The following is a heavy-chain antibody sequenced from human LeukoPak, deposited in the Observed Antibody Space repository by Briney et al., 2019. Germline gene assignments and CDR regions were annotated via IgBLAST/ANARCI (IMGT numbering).Heavy chain of an antibody. CDR1: GGSISSSSDY. Sequence: TPSETLSLTCAVSGGSISSSSDYWGWIRQPPGKGLEWIGSISYSGSTNFNPSLNGRVSISRDTTKNLFSLRLRSVTAADTAVYFCARGRVSSSTWYSTYYYYFYMDVWGKGTTVTVSS. CDR3: ARGRVSSSTWYSTYYYYFYMDV. J-gene: IGHJ6*03. CDR2: ISYSGST. D-gene: IGHD1-1*01. V-gene: IGHV4-39*07.